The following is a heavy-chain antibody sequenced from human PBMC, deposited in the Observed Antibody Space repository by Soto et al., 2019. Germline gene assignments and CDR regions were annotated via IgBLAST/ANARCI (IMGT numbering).Heavy chain of an antibody. D-gene: IGHD1-7*01. CDR1: GGTFSSYA. CDR2: IIPIFGAA. V-gene: IGHV1-69*01. J-gene: IGHJ6*02. Sequence: QVQLVQSGAEVKKPGSSVKVSCKASGGTFSSYAISWVRQAPGQGLEWMGGIIPIFGAAHYAQKFQGRVTITADESTNTAYMELSSLRSEDTAVYYCAREYNWNSIYYGMDVWGQGTTVTVSS. CDR3: AREYNWNSIYYGMDV.